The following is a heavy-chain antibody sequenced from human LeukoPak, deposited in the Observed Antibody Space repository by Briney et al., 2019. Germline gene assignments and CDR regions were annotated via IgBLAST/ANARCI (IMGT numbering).Heavy chain of an antibody. Sequence: SETLSLTCTVSGGSISSYYWSWIRQPPGKGLEWIGYIYYSGSTNYNPSLKSRVTISVDTSKNQFSLKLSSVTAADTAVYYCARGGYVLLWFGESGNWFDPWGQGTLVTVSS. V-gene: IGHV4-59*01. J-gene: IGHJ5*02. CDR2: IYYSGST. CDR1: GGSISSYY. CDR3: ARGGYVLLWFGESGNWFDP. D-gene: IGHD3-10*01.